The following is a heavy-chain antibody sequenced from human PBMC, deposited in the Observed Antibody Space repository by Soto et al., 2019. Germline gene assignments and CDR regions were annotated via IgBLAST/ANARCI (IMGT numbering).Heavy chain of an antibody. V-gene: IGHV3-33*01. CDR2: IWYDGSNK. CDR3: ARDLGYYDSSGRRSAFDI. CDR1: GFTFSSYG. Sequence: GGSLRLSCAASGFTFSSYGMHWVRQAPGKGLEWVAVIWYDGSNKYYADSVKGRFTISRDNAKNSLYLQMSSLRAEDTAVYYCARDLGYYDSSGRRSAFDIWGQGTMVTVSS. J-gene: IGHJ3*02. D-gene: IGHD3-22*01.